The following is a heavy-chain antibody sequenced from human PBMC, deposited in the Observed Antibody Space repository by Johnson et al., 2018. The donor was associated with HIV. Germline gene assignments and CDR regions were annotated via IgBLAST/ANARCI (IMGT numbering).Heavy chain of an antibody. CDR2: ISWDGGST. V-gene: IGHV3-66*02. D-gene: IGHD5-24*01. J-gene: IGHJ3*02. Sequence: VLLVESGGGLVQPGGSLRLSCAASGFTVSRNYMSWVRQAPGKGLAWVSLISWDGGSTYYADSVKGRFTISRDNAKNSLYLQMNSLRAEDTAVYYCAKWTRDGYNYVHAFDIWGQGTMVTVSS. CDR3: AKWTRDGYNYVHAFDI. CDR1: GFTVSRNY.